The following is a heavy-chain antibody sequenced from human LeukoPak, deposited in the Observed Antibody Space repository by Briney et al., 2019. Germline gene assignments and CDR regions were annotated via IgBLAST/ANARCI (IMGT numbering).Heavy chain of an antibody. D-gene: IGHD2-2*01. V-gene: IGHV1-69*13. CDR3: ARGVVPAAMPGALEYYYYMDV. J-gene: IGHJ6*03. CDR2: IIPIFGTA. CDR1: GGTFSSYA. Sequence: ASVKVSCKASGGTFSSYAISWVRQAPGQGLEWMGGIIPIFGTANYAQKFQGRVTITADGSTSTAYMELSSLRSEDTAVYYCARGVVPAAMPGALEYYYYMDVWGKGTTVTISS.